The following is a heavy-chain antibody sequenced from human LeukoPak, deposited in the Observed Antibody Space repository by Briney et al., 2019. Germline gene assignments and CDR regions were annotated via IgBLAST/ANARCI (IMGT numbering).Heavy chain of an antibody. CDR3: ARGSSAHCSSTSCYPPYYYYYMDV. V-gene: IGHV3-21*01. CDR1: GFTFSSYS. D-gene: IGHD2-2*01. Sequence: GGSLRLSCAASGFTFSSYSMNWVRQAPGKGLEWVSSISGSSSYIYYADSVKGRFTISRDNAKNSLYLQMNSLRAEDTAVYHCARGSSAHCSSTSCYPPYYYYYMDVWGKGTTVTISS. J-gene: IGHJ6*03. CDR2: ISGSSSYI.